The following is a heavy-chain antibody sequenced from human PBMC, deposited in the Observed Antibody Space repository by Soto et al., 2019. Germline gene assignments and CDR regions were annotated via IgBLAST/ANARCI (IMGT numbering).Heavy chain of an antibody. D-gene: IGHD3-3*01. V-gene: IGHV1-69*06. J-gene: IGHJ6*01. CDR3: PRSFWTRPKGGYYYGMDV. CDR2: IIPIFGTA. CDR1: GGTFSSYA. Sequence: ASVKVSCKASGGTFSSYAISWVRQAPGQGLEWMGGIIPIFGTANYAQKFQGRVTITADKSTSTAYMELSSLRSEDTAVYYWPRSFWTRPKGGYYYGMDVWG.